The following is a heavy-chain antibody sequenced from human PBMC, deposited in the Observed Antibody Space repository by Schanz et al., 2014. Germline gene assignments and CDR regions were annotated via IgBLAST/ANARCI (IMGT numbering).Heavy chain of an antibody. Sequence: QVQLQESGPGLVKPSETLILTCNVSAGSINSGPYSWSWVRQHPGKGLEWIGGIHHIGSTYHNPSLRSRLTMSLDTSRNHCSLRLTSVAAADTAVYYCARARGYNYGLFDYWGLGTRVTVSS. D-gene: IGHD5-18*01. CDR2: IHHIGST. V-gene: IGHV4-31*03. CDR3: ARARGYNYGLFDY. J-gene: IGHJ4*01. CDR1: AGSINSGPYS.